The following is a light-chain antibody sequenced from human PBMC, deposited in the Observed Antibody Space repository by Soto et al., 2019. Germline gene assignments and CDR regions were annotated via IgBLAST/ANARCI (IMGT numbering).Light chain of an antibody. CDR2: KAS. J-gene: IGKJ1*01. CDR3: QQYNTNSWT. CDR1: KSLFNW. Sequence: DIQMTQSPSTLSASVGDRVTIPCRPGKSLFNWLVWYQQKQGKAPKPRVYKASSLETGVQSRFSGSGSGTEFTLTISGLQPDDFATYYCQQYNTNSWTFGQGTKVEL. V-gene: IGKV1-5*03.